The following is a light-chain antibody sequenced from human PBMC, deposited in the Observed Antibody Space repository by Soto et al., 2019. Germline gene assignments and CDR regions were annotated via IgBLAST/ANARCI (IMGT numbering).Light chain of an antibody. V-gene: IGKV1-5*03. J-gene: IGKJ1*01. CDR2: KAS. CDR3: QQYNSLPWT. Sequence: DIQMTQSPSTLSASVGDRVTITCGASQSISSWLAWYQQKPGKAPKLLIYKASSLESGVPSRFSGSGSGTEFTLTISSLQPDDFATYYCQQYNSLPWTFGQGTKVEIK. CDR1: QSISSW.